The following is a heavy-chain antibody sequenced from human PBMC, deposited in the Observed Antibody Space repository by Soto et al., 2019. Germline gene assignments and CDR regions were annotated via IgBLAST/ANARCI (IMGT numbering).Heavy chain of an antibody. V-gene: IGHV1-46*01. CDR2: INPSGGST. CDR3: ARDVWSGYYVDY. J-gene: IGHJ4*02. Sequence: ASVKVSCKASGYTFASYYMHWVRQAPGQGLEWMGIINPSGGSTSYAQKFQGRVTMTRDTSTSTVYMELSSLRSEDTAVYYCARDVWSGYYVDYWGQGILVTVSS. D-gene: IGHD3-3*01. CDR1: GYTFASYY.